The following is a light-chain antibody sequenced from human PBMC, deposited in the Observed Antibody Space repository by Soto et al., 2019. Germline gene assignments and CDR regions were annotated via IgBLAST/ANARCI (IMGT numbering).Light chain of an antibody. Sequence: EIVLTQSPGTLSLSPGERATLSCRASQSVNTKYLAWYQQKPGQAPRLLIYAASSRATGIPDRFVGSGSGTAFTLSISGLEPEDFAVYYCQEYGSPPYTFGQGTKLEIK. CDR1: QSVNTKY. CDR3: QEYGSPPYT. J-gene: IGKJ2*01. CDR2: AAS. V-gene: IGKV3-20*01.